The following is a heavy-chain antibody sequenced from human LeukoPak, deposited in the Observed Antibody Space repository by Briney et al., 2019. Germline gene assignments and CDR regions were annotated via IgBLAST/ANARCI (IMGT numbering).Heavy chain of an antibody. Sequence: PGGSLRLSCAASGFTFSSYEMNWVRQAPGKGLEWVSYISSSGSTIYYADSVKGRFTISRDNAKNSLYLQMTSLRAEVTAVYYCARGRIMITFGGVIGRGQGTLVTVSS. CDR1: GFTFSSYE. CDR2: ISSSGSTI. D-gene: IGHD3-16*01. J-gene: IGHJ4*02. CDR3: ARGRIMITFGGVIG. V-gene: IGHV3-48*03.